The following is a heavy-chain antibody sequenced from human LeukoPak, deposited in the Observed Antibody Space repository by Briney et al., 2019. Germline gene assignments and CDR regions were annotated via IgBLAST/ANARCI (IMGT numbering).Heavy chain of an antibody. CDR3: ASLRWFFDH. CDR2: MKQDGSEE. D-gene: IGHD4-23*01. J-gene: IGHJ4*02. Sequence: PGGSLRLSCAASGFTFSMYWMSWVRQAPGKGLEWVASMKQDGSEEYYVDSVKGRFTISRDNAENSVYLQMNSLRAEDTAVYYCASLRWFFDHWGQGTLVTVSS. CDR1: GFTFSMYW. V-gene: IGHV3-7*01.